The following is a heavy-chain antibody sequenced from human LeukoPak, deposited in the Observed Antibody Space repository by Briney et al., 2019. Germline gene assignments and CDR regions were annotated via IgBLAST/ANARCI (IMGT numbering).Heavy chain of an antibody. CDR1: GDSITSSNW. J-gene: IGHJ4*02. D-gene: IGHD6-13*01. CDR2: IYHSGNT. V-gene: IGHV4-4*02. CDR3: ARGMYSSSWYVDYFDY. Sequence: PSETLSLTCAVSGDSITSSNWWSWVRQPPEKGLEWIGEIYHSGNTNYNPSLKSRVTISVDTSKNQFSLKLSSVTAADAAVYYCARGMYSSSWYVDYFDYWGQGTLVTVSS.